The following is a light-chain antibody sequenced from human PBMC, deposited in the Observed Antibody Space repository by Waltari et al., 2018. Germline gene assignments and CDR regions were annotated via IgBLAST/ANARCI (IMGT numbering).Light chain of an antibody. CDR1: NTDVGTSDL. CDR2: QGT. V-gene: IGLV2-23*01. CDR3: CSYAGTWL. J-gene: IGLJ3*02. Sequence: QSALTQPASMSASPGQSITISCTATNTDVGTSDLVSWYQQHPGRAPKLLIFQGTKRPSEVSGRFSGSKSADTASLTISGLQPEDEADYYCCSYAGTWLFGGGTKVTVL.